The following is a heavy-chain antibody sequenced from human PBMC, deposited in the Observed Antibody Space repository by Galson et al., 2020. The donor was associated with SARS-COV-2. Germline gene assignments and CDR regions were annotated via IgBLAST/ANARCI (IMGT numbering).Heavy chain of an antibody. Sequence: SETLSLTCTVSGDSFSTSYWSWIRQPPGKTLEWIGFAFHSGSATYNPSLKSRVTVSVDTSMNRISLNLSSVTAADTAVYYCARRHLWAGAFDVWGLGTTVIVSS. CDR2: AFHSGSA. J-gene: IGHJ3*01. D-gene: IGHD7-27*01. CDR1: GDSFSTSY. CDR3: ARRHLWAGAFDV. V-gene: IGHV4-59*08.